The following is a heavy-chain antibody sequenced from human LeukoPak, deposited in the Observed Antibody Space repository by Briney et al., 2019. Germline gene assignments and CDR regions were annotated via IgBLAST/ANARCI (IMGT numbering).Heavy chain of an antibody. CDR3: ARDTHSSDSSGRPADI. CDR2: IYYSGST. V-gene: IGHV4-30-4*02. CDR1: GAAISSGDHY. Sequence: SETLSRTCTVSGAAISSGDHYWRRIRQPPGKRLEWIGYIYYSGSTHYHPSLNSRATISLDTSKNKFSLNLSSVTAALSSVYYCARDTHSSDSSGRPADIWGQGTMVTVSS. D-gene: IGHD3-22*01. J-gene: IGHJ3*02.